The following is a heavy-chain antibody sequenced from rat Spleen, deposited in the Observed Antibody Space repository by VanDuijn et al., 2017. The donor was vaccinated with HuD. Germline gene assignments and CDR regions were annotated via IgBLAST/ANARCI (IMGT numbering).Heavy chain of an antibody. CDR2: ISYDGGST. D-gene: IGHD1-8*01. Sequence: EVQLVESGGDLVQPGRSLKLSCAASGFTLSDYYMAWVRQAPTKGLEWVATISYDGGSTYYRDSVKGRFTISRDNAKSTLYLQMDSLRSEDTATYYCARENYTPDYWGQGVMVTVSS. J-gene: IGHJ2*01. V-gene: IGHV5-29*01. CDR3: ARENYTPDY. CDR1: GFTLSDYY.